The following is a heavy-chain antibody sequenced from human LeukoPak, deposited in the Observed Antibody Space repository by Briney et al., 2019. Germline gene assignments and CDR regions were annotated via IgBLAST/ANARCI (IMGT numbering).Heavy chain of an antibody. CDR3: AKMRGGTTSHFFYMDV. CDR1: GFTFSSYS. CDR2: ISSSSSTI. V-gene: IGHV3-48*01. D-gene: IGHD1-26*01. J-gene: IGHJ6*03. Sequence: GGSLRLSCAASGFTFSSYSMNWVRQAPGKGLEWVSYISSSSSTIYYADSVKGRFTVSRDNSKNTLYLQMNSLSTNDTALYYCAKMRGGTTSHFFYMDVWGKGTTVTISS.